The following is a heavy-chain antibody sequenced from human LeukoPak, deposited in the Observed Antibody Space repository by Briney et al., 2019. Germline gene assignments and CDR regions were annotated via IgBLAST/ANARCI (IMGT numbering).Heavy chain of an antibody. CDR2: IYHSGGT. CDR3: ASTITVTTDY. D-gene: IGHD4-17*01. V-gene: IGHV4-38-2*02. J-gene: IGHJ4*02. Sequence: SETLTLTCTVSGYSISSGYYWGWIRQPPGKGLEWIGSIYHSGGTYYNPSLKSRVTISVDTSKNRFSLKLTSVTAADTAVYYCASTITVTTDYWGQGTLVTVSS. CDR1: GYSISSGYY.